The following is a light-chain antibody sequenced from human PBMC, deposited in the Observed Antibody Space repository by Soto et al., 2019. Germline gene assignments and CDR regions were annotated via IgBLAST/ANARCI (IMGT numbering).Light chain of an antibody. CDR2: DVT. V-gene: IGLV2-14*03. Sequence: QSALTQPASVSGSPGQSITISCTGTSSDVGDYTYVSWHQHHPGKAPKLMIYDVTNRPSGVSNRFSGSKSGNTASLTISGLQAEDEAHYYCSAYTRTNTRVFGGGTKLTVL. CDR1: SSDVGDYTY. J-gene: IGLJ3*02. CDR3: SAYTRTNTRV.